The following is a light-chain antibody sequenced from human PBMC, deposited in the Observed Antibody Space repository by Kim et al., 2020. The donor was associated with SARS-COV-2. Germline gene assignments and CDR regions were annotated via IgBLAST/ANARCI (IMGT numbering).Light chain of an antibody. CDR1: QGISNY. Sequence: ASVGDRVTITCRASQGISNYLAWSQQKPGKVPKVLIYGASTLQSGVPSRFSGSGSGTDFTLTISSLQPEDVATYYCQKYNSAPQTFGQGTKVDIK. CDR3: QKYNSAPQT. J-gene: IGKJ1*01. V-gene: IGKV1-27*01. CDR2: GAS.